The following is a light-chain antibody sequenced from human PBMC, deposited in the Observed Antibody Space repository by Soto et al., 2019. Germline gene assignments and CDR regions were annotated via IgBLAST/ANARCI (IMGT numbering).Light chain of an antibody. CDR2: GAS. Sequence: EIVLTQSPGPLSLSPGERATLSCRASQSVNGNYLAWYQQKPGQAPRLLIYGASSRATGIPDRFSGSGSGTGFTLTNSRLEPEDFAVYYCEPYGSSPPRTCGQGTKVEIK. V-gene: IGKV3-20*01. CDR1: QSVNGNY. CDR3: EPYGSSPPRT. J-gene: IGKJ1*01.